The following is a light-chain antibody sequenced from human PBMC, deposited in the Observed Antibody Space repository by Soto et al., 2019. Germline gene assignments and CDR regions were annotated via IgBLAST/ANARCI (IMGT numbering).Light chain of an antibody. CDR1: QSVSNN. Sequence: EIRMSLSLATLSVNPGERATLSCRASQSVSNNLAWYQQKPGQAPRLLIYGASTRATGIPARFSGSGSGTEFTLSISSLQSEDFAVYYCQQYNNWPRTFGQGSKV. J-gene: IGKJ1*01. V-gene: IGKV3-15*01. CDR3: QQYNNWPRT. CDR2: GAS.